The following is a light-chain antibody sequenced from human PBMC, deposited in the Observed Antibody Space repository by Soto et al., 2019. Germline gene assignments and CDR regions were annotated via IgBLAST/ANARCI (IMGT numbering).Light chain of an antibody. CDR1: QSISRG. Sequence: DIQMTQSPSALSAFLGDRVTITCRASQSISRGLSWYQQKPGTAPNLLIYDASTLESGVPSRFSGSGSGTEFTLTISCLHPDDFATYYCQHYSSVWAFGQGTKVDI. V-gene: IGKV1-5*01. CDR2: DAS. J-gene: IGKJ1*01. CDR3: QHYSSVWA.